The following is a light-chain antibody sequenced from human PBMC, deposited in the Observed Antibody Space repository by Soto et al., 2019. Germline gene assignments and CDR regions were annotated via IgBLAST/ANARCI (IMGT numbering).Light chain of an antibody. Sequence: QLVLTQSPSASASLGASVKLTCTLSSGHSSYAIAWHQQQPEKGPRYLMNLNSDGSHSKGDGIPDRFSGSSSGAERYLTISSLQSEDEADYYCQTWVAGIYVFGTGTQLTVL. CDR1: SGHSSYA. CDR2: LNSDGSH. V-gene: IGLV4-69*01. J-gene: IGLJ1*01. CDR3: QTWVAGIYV.